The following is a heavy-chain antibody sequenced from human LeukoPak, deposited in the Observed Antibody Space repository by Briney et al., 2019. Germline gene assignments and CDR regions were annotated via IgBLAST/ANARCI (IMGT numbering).Heavy chain of an antibody. D-gene: IGHD6-13*01. J-gene: IGHJ5*02. Sequence: ASVKVSCKASGYTFTTYDINWVRQATGQGLEWMGWMNPNSGNTGYAQKFQGRVTITRNTSISTAYMELSSLRSEDTAVYYCARVGQQLVPRDWFDPWGQGTLVTVSS. CDR3: ARVGQQLVPRDWFDP. V-gene: IGHV1-8*03. CDR1: GYTFTTYD. CDR2: MNPNSGNT.